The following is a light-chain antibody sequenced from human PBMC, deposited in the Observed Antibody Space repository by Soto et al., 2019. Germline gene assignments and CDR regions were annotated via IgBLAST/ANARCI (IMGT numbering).Light chain of an antibody. CDR2: KDS. CDR3: ATWDDSLGRRVL. CDR1: RSNIGSHY. Sequence: QSVVTQPPSASGAPGQWVTISCSGSRSNIGSHYISWYQHLPGTAPKLLIYKDSQRPSGVPDRFSGSKSGTSASLAIGGLRSEDEGSYYCATWDDSLGRRVLFGGGTEVTVL. V-gene: IGLV1-47*01. J-gene: IGLJ3*02.